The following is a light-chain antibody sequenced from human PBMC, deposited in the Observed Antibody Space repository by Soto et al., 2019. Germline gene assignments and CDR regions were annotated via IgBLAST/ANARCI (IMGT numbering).Light chain of an antibody. CDR3: QQYHSYWT. Sequence: DIHMTQSPSTLSASVGDRVIITCRASQSISSWLAWYQQKPGKAPNLLIYDASSLESGVPSRFSGSGSGTEFTLTISSLQPDDFATYYCQQYHSYWTFGQGTKVDIK. V-gene: IGKV1-5*01. J-gene: IGKJ1*01. CDR1: QSISSW. CDR2: DAS.